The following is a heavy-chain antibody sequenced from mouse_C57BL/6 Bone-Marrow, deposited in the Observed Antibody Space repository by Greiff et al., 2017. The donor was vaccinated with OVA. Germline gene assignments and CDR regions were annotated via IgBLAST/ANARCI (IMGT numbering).Heavy chain of an antibody. D-gene: IGHD2-12*01. CDR3: ARDRAYYSAY. CDR2: ISDGGSYT. V-gene: IGHV5-4*01. CDR1: GFTFSSYA. Sequence: EVQLVESGGGLVKPGGSLKLSCAASGFTFSSYAMSWVRQTPEKRLEWVATISDGGSYTYYPDNVKGRFPISRDNAKNNLYLQMSQLKSEDTAMYYCARDRAYYSAYWGQGTLVTVSA. J-gene: IGHJ3*01.